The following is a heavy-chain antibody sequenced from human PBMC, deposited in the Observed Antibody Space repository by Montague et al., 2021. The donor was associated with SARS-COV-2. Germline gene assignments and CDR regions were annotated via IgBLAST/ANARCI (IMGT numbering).Heavy chain of an antibody. CDR1: GGSISNGGYY. V-gene: IGHV4-31*03. J-gene: IGHJ3*02. Sequence: TLSLTCTVSGGSISNGGYYCSWIRQHPGKGLEWIGYMYDSGSTYYNPSLTSRVTMSLDTSKNQFSLKLSSVTAADTAVCYCARGDGVVVAAPYIWGQGTMVTVSS. D-gene: IGHD2-15*01. CDR3: ARGDGVVVAAPYI. CDR2: MYDSGST.